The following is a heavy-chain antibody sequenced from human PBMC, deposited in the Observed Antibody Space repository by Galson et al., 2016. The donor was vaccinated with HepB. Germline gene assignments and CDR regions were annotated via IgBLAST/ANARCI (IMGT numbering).Heavy chain of an antibody. CDR3: ARAHSSGWFFFDY. V-gene: IGHV1-69*13. CDR1: GGTLSTSA. D-gene: IGHD6-19*01. CDR2: IIPMFGAA. Sequence: SVKVSCKASGGTLSTSAFNWVRQAPGQGLEWMGGIIPMFGAARYTQRFQDRVTITADGSTSTVYMELSSLRSDDTAFYYCARAHSSGWFFFDYWGQGTLVTVSS. J-gene: IGHJ4*02.